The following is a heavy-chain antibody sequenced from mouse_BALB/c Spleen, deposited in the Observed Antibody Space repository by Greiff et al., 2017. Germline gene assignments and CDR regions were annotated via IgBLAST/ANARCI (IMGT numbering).Heavy chain of an antibody. Sequence: GGGLVQPKGSLKLSCAASGFTFNTNAMNWVRQAPGKGLEWVARIRSKSNNYATYYADSVKDRFTISRDDSQSMLYLQMNNLKTEDTAMYYCVRDYYGFDYWGQGTTLTVSS. V-gene: IGHV10S3*01. CDR2: IRSKSNNYAT. J-gene: IGHJ2*01. D-gene: IGHD1-1*01. CDR3: VRDYYGFDY. CDR1: GFTFNTNA.